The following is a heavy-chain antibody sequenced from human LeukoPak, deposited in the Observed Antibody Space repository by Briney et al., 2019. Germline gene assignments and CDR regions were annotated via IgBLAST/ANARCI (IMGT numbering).Heavy chain of an antibody. CDR1: GGSISSYY. J-gene: IGHJ4*02. Sequence: PSETLSLTCIVSGGSISSYYWSWVRQPPGKGLEWIGYIYYSGSTNYNPSLKSRVTISVDTSKNQFSLKLSSVTAADTAVYYCASTHYDSSGFDYWGQGTLVTGSS. CDR2: IYYSGST. D-gene: IGHD3-22*01. CDR3: ASTHYDSSGFDY. V-gene: IGHV4-59*01.